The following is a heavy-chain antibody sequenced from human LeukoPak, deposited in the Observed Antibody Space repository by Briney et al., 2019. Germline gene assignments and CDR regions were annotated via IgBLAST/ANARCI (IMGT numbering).Heavy chain of an antibody. CDR1: TFIFSDYA. J-gene: IGHJ4*02. CDR3: AKDRGYDFWSGPRFDY. V-gene: IGHV3-23*01. CDR2: ISGGGDAT. Sequence: GGSLRLSCAASTFIFSDYAMTWVRQAPGKGLEWVSTISGGGDATYYAHSVKGRFTISRDNSKNTLYLQMNSLRAEDTAVYYCAKDRGYDFWSGPRFDYWGQGTLVTVSS. D-gene: IGHD3-3*01.